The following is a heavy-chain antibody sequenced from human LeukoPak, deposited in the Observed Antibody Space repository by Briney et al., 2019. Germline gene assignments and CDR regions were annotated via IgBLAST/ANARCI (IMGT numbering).Heavy chain of an antibody. Sequence: SETLSLTCTVSGGSISSYYWSWIRQPPGKGLEWIGEINHSGSTNYNPSLKSRVTISVDTSKNQFSLKLSSVTAADTAVYYCARRPPSAVTRSFFDYWGQGTLVTVSS. CDR1: GGSISSYY. V-gene: IGHV4-34*01. CDR2: INHSGST. CDR3: ARRPPSAVTRSFFDY. D-gene: IGHD4-17*01. J-gene: IGHJ4*02.